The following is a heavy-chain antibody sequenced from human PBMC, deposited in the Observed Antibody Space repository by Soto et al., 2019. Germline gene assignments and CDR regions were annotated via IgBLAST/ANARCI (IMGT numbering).Heavy chain of an antibody. D-gene: IGHD5-18*01. V-gene: IGHV3-7*05. CDR3: ALLPRGQTKIHYGIVF. CDR1: GFTFSSYW. Sequence: EVQLVESGGGLVQPGGSLRLSCAASGFTFSSYWMSWVLLAPGKGLELVADIKQDGSEKYYVDSVQGRFTISIDNAKNAMYLQMNSLIAEDAAVYYCALLPRGQTKIHYGIVFWGQGTTVTVSS. CDR2: IKQDGSEK. J-gene: IGHJ6*02.